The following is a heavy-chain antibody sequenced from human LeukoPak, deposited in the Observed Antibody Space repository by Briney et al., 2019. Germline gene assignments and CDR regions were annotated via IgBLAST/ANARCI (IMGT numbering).Heavy chain of an antibody. Sequence: SETLSLTCTVSGGSISSGGYYWSWIRQHPGKGLEWIGYIYYSGSTNYNPSLKSRVTISVDTSKNQFSLKLSSVTAADTAVYYCARGQYYYDSGSFDYWGQGTLVTVSS. CDR1: GGSISSGGYY. CDR3: ARGQYYYDSGSFDY. D-gene: IGHD3-22*01. CDR2: IYYSGST. V-gene: IGHV4-61*08. J-gene: IGHJ4*02.